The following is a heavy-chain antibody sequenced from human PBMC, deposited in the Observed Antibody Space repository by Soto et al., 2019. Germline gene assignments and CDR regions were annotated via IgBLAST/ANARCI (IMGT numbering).Heavy chain of an antibody. D-gene: IGHD5-18*01. Sequence: PSETLSLTCTVSGGSISSSSYYWDWIRQPPGKGLEWIGSIYYSGSTYYNPSLKSRVTISVDTSKNQFSLKLSSVTAADTAVYYCARGLGRGAPAQESGYDYGIQLWLPRGIYYYYYGMDVWGQGTTVTVSS. CDR3: ARGLGRGAPAQESGYDYGIQLWLPRGIYYYYYGMDV. CDR1: GGSISSSSYY. V-gene: IGHV4-39*07. CDR2: IYYSGST. J-gene: IGHJ6*02.